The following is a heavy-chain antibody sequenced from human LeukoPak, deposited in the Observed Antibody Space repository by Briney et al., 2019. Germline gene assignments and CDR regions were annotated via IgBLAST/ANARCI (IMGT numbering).Heavy chain of an antibody. D-gene: IGHD2-15*01. CDR1: GYTFTGYY. Sequence: ASVKVSCKASGYTFTGYYMHWVRQAPGQGLEWMGWINPNIGNTGYSQKFQGRVTMTRNTSISTAYMELSSLRSEDTAVYYCARGAESATRDLDFWGQGTLVTVSS. J-gene: IGHJ4*02. V-gene: IGHV1-8*02. CDR3: ARGAESATRDLDF. CDR2: INPNIGNT.